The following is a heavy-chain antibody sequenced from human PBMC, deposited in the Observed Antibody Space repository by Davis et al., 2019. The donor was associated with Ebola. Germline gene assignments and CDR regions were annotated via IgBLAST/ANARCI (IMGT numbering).Heavy chain of an antibody. V-gene: IGHV1-69*13. Sequence: SVKVSCKASGGTFSSYAISWVRQAPGQGLEWMGGIIPIFGTANYAQKFQGRVTITADESTSTAYMELSSPRSEDTAVYYCARDLKPYYYYMDVWGKGTTVTVSS. CDR1: GGTFSSYA. J-gene: IGHJ6*03. CDR2: IIPIFGTA. CDR3: ARDLKPYYYYMDV.